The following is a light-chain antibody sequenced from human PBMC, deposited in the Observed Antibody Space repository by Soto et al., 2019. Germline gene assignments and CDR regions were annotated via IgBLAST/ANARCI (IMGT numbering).Light chain of an antibody. CDR3: QQCDSLPLT. Sequence: DLQMTQSPSSLSASVGDRVTITFQASQDIDNCLNWYQQKPGQAPKLLISDASILETGVPSRFRGSGSGTDFTFTIRGLQPEDVATFYGQQCDSLPLTFGGGTRVQIK. CDR1: QDIDNC. V-gene: IGKV1-33*01. CDR2: DAS. J-gene: IGKJ4*01.